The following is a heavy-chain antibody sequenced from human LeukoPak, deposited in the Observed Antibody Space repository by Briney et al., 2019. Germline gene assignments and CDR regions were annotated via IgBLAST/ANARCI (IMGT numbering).Heavy chain of an antibody. Sequence: PGESLRISCKGSGYSFTSYWISWVRQMPGKGLGWMGRIDPSDSYTNYSPSFQGHVTISADKSISTAYLQWSSLKASDTAMYYCARLFVDTAMGTADFGYWGQGTLVTVSS. D-gene: IGHD5-18*01. CDR3: ARLFVDTAMGTADFGY. CDR1: GYSFTSYW. J-gene: IGHJ4*02. CDR2: IDPSDSYT. V-gene: IGHV5-10-1*01.